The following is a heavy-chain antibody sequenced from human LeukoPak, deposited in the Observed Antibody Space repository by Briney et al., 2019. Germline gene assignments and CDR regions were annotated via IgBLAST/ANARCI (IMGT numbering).Heavy chain of an antibody. CDR3: ARDSSAFDI. CDR1: GFTFSSYG. Sequence: GRSLRLSCAASGFTFSSYGMHWVRQAPGKGLEWVAVIWYDGSNKYYADSVKGRFTISRDNSKNTLYLQMNSLRAEDTAVYYCARDSSAFDIWGQGTMVTVSS. V-gene: IGHV3-33*01. J-gene: IGHJ3*02. CDR2: IWYDGSNK.